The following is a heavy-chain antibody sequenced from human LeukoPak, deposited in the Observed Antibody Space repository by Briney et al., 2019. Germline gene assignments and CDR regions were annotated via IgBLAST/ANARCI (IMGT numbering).Heavy chain of an antibody. D-gene: IGHD1-26*01. J-gene: IGHJ4*02. CDR2: INPKSGDT. V-gene: IGHV1-2*02. CDR3: ARVPLGATSYVDY. Sequence: ASEKVSCRASGYPFIDYYMHWVRQAPGQGLEWMGWINPKSGDTNYAQKFQDRVTMTRDTSISTAYMEVSRLRSDDTAVYYCARVPLGATSYVDYWGQGTLVTVPS. CDR1: GYPFIDYY.